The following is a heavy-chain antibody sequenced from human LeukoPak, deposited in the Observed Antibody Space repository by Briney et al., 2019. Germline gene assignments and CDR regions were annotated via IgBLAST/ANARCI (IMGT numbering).Heavy chain of an antibody. CDR1: GGSISSSSYY. CDR3: ARSMVRIFDY. D-gene: IGHD3-10*01. CDR2: IYYSGST. Sequence: SETLSLTCTVSGGSISSSSYYWGWIRQPPGKGLEWIGSIYYSGSTYYNPSLKSRVTISVDTSKNQFSLKLSSVTAADTAVYYCARSMVRIFDYWGQGTLVTVSS. V-gene: IGHV4-39*01. J-gene: IGHJ4*02.